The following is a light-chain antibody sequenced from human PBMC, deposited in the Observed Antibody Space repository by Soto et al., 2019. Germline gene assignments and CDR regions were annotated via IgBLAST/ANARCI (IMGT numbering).Light chain of an antibody. CDR1: QTISTF. V-gene: IGKV1-39*01. CDR3: QQSYSSPPWT. CDR2: RAS. J-gene: IGKJ1*01. Sequence: IQMTQSPSSLSASVGDRVTISCRASQTISTFLNWYQQKPGTAPRLLIYRASSVNSGVPPRFSGSGSGRDFTLTISSLRPEDIATYFCQQSYSSPPWTFGQGTKVDIK.